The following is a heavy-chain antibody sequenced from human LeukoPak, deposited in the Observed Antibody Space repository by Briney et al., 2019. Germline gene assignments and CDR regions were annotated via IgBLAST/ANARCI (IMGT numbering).Heavy chain of an antibody. Sequence: TGGSLRLSCAASGFTFSTYDMSWVRQAPGKGLEWVSAISGSGGSTNYADSVKGRFTISRDNSKNTLYLQMNSLRAEDTAVYYCAKENGYNYYFDYWGQGTLVAVSS. D-gene: IGHD5-24*01. CDR1: GFTFSTYD. J-gene: IGHJ4*02. CDR2: ISGSGGST. CDR3: AKENGYNYYFDY. V-gene: IGHV3-23*01.